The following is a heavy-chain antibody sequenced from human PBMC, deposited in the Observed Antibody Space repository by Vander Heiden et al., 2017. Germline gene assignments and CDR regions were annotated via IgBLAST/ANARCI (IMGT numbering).Heavy chain of an antibody. CDR1: GFTFSSYG. J-gene: IGHJ4*02. CDR2: ISYDGSNK. CDR3: AKENNWNYEFDY. D-gene: IGHD1-7*01. V-gene: IGHV3-30*18. Sequence: QVQLVESGGGVVQPGRSLGPSCAASGFTFSSYGMHWGRQAPGKGLEWVAVISYDGSNKYYADSVKGRFTISRDNSKNTLYLQMNSLRAEDTAVYYCAKENNWNYEFDYWGQGTLVTVSS.